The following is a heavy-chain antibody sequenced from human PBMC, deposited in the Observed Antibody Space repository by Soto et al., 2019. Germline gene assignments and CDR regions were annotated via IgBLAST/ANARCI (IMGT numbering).Heavy chain of an antibody. CDR3: ARALILLWFGEFDAFDI. CDR2: INAGNGNT. J-gene: IGHJ3*02. CDR1: GYTFTSYA. D-gene: IGHD3-10*01. Sequence: GXSVKVSCKASGYTFTSYAMHLVRQSPGQRLEWMGWINAGNGNTKYSQKFQGRVTITRDTSASTAYMELSSLRSEDTAVYYCARALILLWFGEFDAFDIWGQGTMVTVSS. V-gene: IGHV1-3*01.